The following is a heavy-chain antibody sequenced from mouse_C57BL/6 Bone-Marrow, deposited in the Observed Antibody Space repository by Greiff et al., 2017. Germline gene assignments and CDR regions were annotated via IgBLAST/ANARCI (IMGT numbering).Heavy chain of an antibody. Sequence: EVQLQQSGAELVRPGASVKLSCTASGFNIKDDYMHWVKQRPEQGLEWIGWIDPENGDTEYASQFQGKATITADTSSNTAYLQLSSLTSEDTALFYCTTGLYYGSSYVGYWGQGTTLTVSS. CDR2: IDPENGDT. J-gene: IGHJ2*01. D-gene: IGHD1-1*01. CDR1: GFNIKDDY. CDR3: TTGLYYGSSYVGY. V-gene: IGHV14-4*01.